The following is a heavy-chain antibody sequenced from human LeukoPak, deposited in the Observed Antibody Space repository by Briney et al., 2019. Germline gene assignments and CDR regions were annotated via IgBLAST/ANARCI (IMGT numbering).Heavy chain of an antibody. CDR1: GFSFSSYW. J-gene: IGHJ4*02. V-gene: IGHV3-74*01. D-gene: IGHD4-17*01. CDR3: VRGDDYGDSCVSY. Sequence: GGSLRLSCAASGFSFSSYWMDWVRQAPGKGLVWVSRINSDGSGTSYAGSVKGRFTISRDNAKSTLYLQMNSMRAEDTAVYYCVRGDDYGDSCVSYWGQGTLVTASS. CDR2: INSDGSGT.